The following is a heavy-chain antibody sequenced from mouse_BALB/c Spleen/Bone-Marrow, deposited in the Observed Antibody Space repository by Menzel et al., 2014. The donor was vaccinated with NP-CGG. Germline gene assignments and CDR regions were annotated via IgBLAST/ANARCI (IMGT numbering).Heavy chain of an antibody. V-gene: IGHV3-1*02. J-gene: IGHJ2*01. D-gene: IGHD1-1*01. CDR1: GYSITSGYS. Sequence: DVKLVESGPDLVKPSQSLSLTCTVTGYSITSGYSWHLIRQFPGNILEWMGYIHYGGSTNYNPSLKSRISITRDTSENQFFLQLNSLTTEDTATYYCARPITTVVGFDYWGQGTTLTVSS. CDR3: ARPITTVVGFDY. CDR2: IHYGGST.